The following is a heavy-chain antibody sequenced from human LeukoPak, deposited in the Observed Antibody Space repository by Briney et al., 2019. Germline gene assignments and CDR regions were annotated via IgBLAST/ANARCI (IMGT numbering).Heavy chain of an antibody. D-gene: IGHD3-3*01. CDR3: ARSTYDFWSGYDRYYYYYMDV. Sequence: SVKVSCKASGGTFSSYAISWVRQAPGQGLEWMGGIIPIFGTANYAQKFQGRVTITTDESTSTAYMELSSLRSEDTAVYCCARSTYDFWSGYDRYYYYYMDVWGKGTTVTVSS. CDR2: IIPIFGTA. V-gene: IGHV1-69*05. J-gene: IGHJ6*03. CDR1: GGTFSSYA.